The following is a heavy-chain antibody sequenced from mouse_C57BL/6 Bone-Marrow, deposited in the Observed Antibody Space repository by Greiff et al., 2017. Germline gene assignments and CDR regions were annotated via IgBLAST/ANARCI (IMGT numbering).Heavy chain of an antibody. Sequence: VQLQQSGGGLVKPGGSLKLSCAASGFTFSSYAMSWVRQTPEKRLEWVATISDGGSYTYYPDNVKGRFTISRDNAKNNLYLQMSHLKSEDTAMYYCARDPPIITTVVATGGAMDDWGQGTSVTVSS. CDR3: ARDPPIITTVVATGGAMDD. V-gene: IGHV5-4*01. CDR1: GFTFSSYA. D-gene: IGHD1-1*01. J-gene: IGHJ4*01. CDR2: ISDGGSYT.